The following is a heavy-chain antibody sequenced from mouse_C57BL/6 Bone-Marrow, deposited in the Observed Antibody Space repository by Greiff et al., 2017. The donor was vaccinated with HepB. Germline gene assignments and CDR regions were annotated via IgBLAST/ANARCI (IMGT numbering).Heavy chain of an antibody. CDR3: GRGYYDYDGSFYYAMDY. CDR1: GYTFTHHI. J-gene: IGHJ4*01. CDR2: IYPVSGET. Sequence: VHLVESGAELASPGASVTLSCKASGYTFTHHIMNWVKKRPGQGLEWIGRIYPVSGETNYNQKFMGKATFSVDRSSSTVYMVLNSLTSEDPAVYYCGRGYYDYDGSFYYAMDYWGQGTSVTVSS. V-gene: IGHV1-11*01. D-gene: IGHD2-4*01.